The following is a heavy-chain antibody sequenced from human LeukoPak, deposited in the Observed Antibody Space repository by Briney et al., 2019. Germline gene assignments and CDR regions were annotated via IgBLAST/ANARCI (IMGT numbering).Heavy chain of an antibody. CDR2: IYYGGST. CDR1: GGSISSDSYY. Sequence: SETLCLTSTVSGGSISSDSYYWGSTRQPPGKGLEWIGSIYYGGSTYYSPSSNSRVTISVDTSTDQLSLRLMSVTSARTGIYYCTRQHRDRAFDYWGEGTLVTVPS. D-gene: IGHD5-24*01. V-gene: IGHV4-39*01. J-gene: IGHJ4*02. CDR3: TRQHRDRAFDY.